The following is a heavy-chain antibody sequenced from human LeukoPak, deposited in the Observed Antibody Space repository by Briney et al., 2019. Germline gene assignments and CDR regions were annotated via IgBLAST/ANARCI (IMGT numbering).Heavy chain of an antibody. CDR2: FDPEDGET. CDR1: GYTLTELS. J-gene: IGHJ5*02. V-gene: IGHV1-24*01. CDR3: AGVFPLSNWFDP. D-gene: IGHD2-21*01. Sequence: ASVKVSCKVSGYTLTELSMHWVRQAPGKGLEGMGGFDPEDGETIYAQKFQGRVTMTEDTSTDTAYMELSSLRSEDTAVYYCAGVFPLSNWFDPWGQGTLVTVSS.